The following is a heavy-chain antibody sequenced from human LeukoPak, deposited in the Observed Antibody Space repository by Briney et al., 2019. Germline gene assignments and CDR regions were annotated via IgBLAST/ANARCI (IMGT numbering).Heavy chain of an antibody. Sequence: SETLSLTCTVSGGSISNYYWNWIRQPPGKGLEWIGYIYYSGSTNYNPSLKSRATISVDTSKNQFSLKLSSVTAADTAVYYCARLPGDYYDSSGYYYHWYFDLWGRGTLVTVSS. CDR3: ARLPGDYYDSSGYYYHWYFDL. V-gene: IGHV4-59*08. J-gene: IGHJ2*01. CDR1: GGSISNYY. CDR2: IYYSGST. D-gene: IGHD3-22*01.